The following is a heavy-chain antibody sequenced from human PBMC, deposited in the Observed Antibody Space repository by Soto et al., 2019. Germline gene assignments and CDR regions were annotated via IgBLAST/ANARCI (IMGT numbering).Heavy chain of an antibody. J-gene: IGHJ6*02. V-gene: IGHV4-4*02. D-gene: IGHD3-22*01. CDR3: VRNGYYSLDV. CDR2: VYHSGAT. Sequence: QVQLQESGPGLVRPSGTLSLTCAVSGDSIIGTGWWSWVRQSPGKGLVWIGEVYHSGATNYNPSLKSRVTISVDTSRNQFSLNLGSVPAADTAFYYCVRNGYYSLDVWGQGTTVTVSS. CDR1: GDSIIGTGW.